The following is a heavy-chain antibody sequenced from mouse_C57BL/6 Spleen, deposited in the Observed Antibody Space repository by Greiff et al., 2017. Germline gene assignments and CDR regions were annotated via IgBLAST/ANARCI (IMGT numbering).Heavy chain of an antibody. Sequence: QVQLKQPGAELVRPGSSVKLSCKASGYTFTSYWMDWVKQRPGQGLEWIGNIYPSDSETHYNQKFKDKATLTVDKSSSTAYMQLSSLTSEDSAVYCCTRGYFDVWGTGTTVTVSA. CDR3: TRGYFDV. V-gene: IGHV1-61*01. J-gene: IGHJ1*03. CDR1: GYTFTSYW. CDR2: IYPSDSET.